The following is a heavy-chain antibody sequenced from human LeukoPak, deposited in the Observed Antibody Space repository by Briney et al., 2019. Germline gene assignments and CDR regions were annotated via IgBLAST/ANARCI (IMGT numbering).Heavy chain of an antibody. CDR1: GGSISSSSYY. J-gene: IGHJ5*02. D-gene: IGHD3-10*01. Sequence: SETLSLTCTVSGGSISSSSYYWGWIRQPPGKGLEWIGSIYYSGSTYYNPSLKSRVTISVDTSKNQFSPKLSSVTAADTAVYYCARSRSGSYYNCWFDPWGQGTLVTVSS. V-gene: IGHV4-39*01. CDR2: IYYSGST. CDR3: ARSRSGSYYNCWFDP.